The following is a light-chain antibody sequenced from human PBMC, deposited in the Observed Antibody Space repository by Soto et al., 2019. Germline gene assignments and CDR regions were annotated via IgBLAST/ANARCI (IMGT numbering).Light chain of an antibody. V-gene: IGLV2-23*01. CDR2: EGT. J-gene: IGLJ3*02. Sequence: QSALTQPASVSGSPGQSITISCTGTSSDVGTYNFVSWYQQLPGKAPELIIYEGTKRPSGVSNRFSGSKSGNTASLTLSWLQAEDEANYYCCSYAGSGTWVFGGGTKLTVL. CDR3: CSYAGSGTWV. CDR1: SSDVGTYNF.